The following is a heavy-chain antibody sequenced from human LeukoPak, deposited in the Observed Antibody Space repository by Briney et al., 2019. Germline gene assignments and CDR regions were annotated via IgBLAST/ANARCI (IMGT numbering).Heavy chain of an antibody. CDR3: AREFSGNAVYDY. Sequence: GGSLRLSCAASGFTFSSHAMSWVRQSPGKGLEWVSVLYRDGSTYYADSVTGRFTISRDNSKNTLYLQMNSLRTEDTAVYYCAREFSGNAVYDYWGQGTLVTVSS. J-gene: IGHJ4*02. V-gene: IGHV3-53*01. CDR2: LYRDGST. CDR1: GFTFSSHA. D-gene: IGHD4-23*01.